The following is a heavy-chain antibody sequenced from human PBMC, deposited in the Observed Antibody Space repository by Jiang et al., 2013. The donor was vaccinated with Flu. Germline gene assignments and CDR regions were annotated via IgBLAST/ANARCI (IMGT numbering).Heavy chain of an antibody. D-gene: IGHD3-3*01. V-gene: IGHV1-3*01. J-gene: IGHJ4*02. CDR3: ARTTFDVFLELIIIPEILTP. CDR2: INAGNGNT. Sequence: GAEVKKPGASVKVSCKASGYTFTRSTMHWVRQAPGQRLEWMGWINAGNGNTKYSERFQGRVTITRDTSASTAYMDLSSLRSEDTAVYYCARTTFDVFLELIIIPEILTPWGQGTLVTVSS. CDR1: GYTFTRST.